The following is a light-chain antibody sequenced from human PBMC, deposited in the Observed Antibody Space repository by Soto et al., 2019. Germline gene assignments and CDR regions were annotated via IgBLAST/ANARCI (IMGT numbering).Light chain of an antibody. V-gene: IGKV3-11*01. J-gene: IGKJ4*01. CDR3: QQRTDWPPLT. CDR2: DAS. CDR1: QSVGNF. Sequence: EIVLTQSPAILSLSPGERATLSCKASQSVGNFLAWYQQKPGQAPRLLIYDASNRATGIPARFSGTGSGTDFTLTISSLEPEDFAVYYCQQRTDWPPLTFGGGTKVEVK.